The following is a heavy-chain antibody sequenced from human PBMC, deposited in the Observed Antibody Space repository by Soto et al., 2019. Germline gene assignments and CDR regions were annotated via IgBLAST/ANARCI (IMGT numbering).Heavy chain of an antibody. J-gene: IGHJ4*02. CDR3: ARSPDYYDSSGYGGYYFDY. CDR2: IYYSGSS. D-gene: IGHD3-22*01. Sequence: SETLSLTGTVSGGSISGGDYYWSWIRQPPGKGLEWIGYIYYSGSSYYNPSLKRRVTISVDTSKNQFSLKLSSVTAADTAVYSCARSPDYYDSSGYGGYYFDYWGQGTLVTVSS. V-gene: IGHV4-30-4*01. CDR1: GGSISGGDYY.